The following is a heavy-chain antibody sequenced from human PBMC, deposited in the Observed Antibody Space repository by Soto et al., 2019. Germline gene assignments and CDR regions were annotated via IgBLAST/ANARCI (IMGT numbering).Heavy chain of an antibody. D-gene: IGHD6-19*01. CDR1: GVSFSSYA. V-gene: IGHV3-23*01. CDR2: ISGIGGGT. J-gene: IGHJ4*02. Sequence: GGSLRLSCAASGVSFSSYAMSWVRQAPGKGLEWVSTISGIGGGTYYPDSVKGRFTISRDNSKNSLYLQMDSLRAEDTAVYYCAKGLYVSGWYLDYWGQGTLVTVSS. CDR3: AKGLYVSGWYLDY.